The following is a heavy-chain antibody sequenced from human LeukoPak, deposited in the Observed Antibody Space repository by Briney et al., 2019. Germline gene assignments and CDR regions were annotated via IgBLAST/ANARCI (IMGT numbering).Heavy chain of an antibody. J-gene: IGHJ4*02. CDR1: GFTFSSYS. V-gene: IGHV3-48*01. Sequence: GGSLRLSCAASGFTFSSYSMNWVRQAPGKGLEWVSYISSSSSTIYYADSVKGRFTISRDNSKNTLYLQMNSLRVEDTAMYYCAKGVSAYYYDNYFDYWGQGTLVTVSS. CDR3: AKGVSAYYYDNYFDY. D-gene: IGHD3-22*01. CDR2: ISSSSSTI.